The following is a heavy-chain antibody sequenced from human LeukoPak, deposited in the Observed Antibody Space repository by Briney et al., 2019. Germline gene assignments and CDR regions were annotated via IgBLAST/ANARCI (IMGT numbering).Heavy chain of an antibody. V-gene: IGHV1-18*04. CDR3: ARLSYYGSGSYNPPDY. J-gene: IGHJ4*02. CDR2: INAYYGKT. D-gene: IGHD3-10*01. Sequence: GSSVKISCKASGYTFTSYGISWVRQAPGQGLEWMGWINAYYGKTNYAQKLQGRVTMTTDTSTTTAYMELRSLKSDVTAVYYCARLSYYGSGSYNPPDYWGQRTLVTVSS. CDR1: GYTFTSYG.